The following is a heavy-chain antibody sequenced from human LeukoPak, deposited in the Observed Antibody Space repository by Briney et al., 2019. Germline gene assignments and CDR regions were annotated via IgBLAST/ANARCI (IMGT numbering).Heavy chain of an antibody. D-gene: IGHD3-22*01. CDR1: GYPISSGYY. CDR3: ARGSAPYYYDRDI. CDR2: IYHSGST. Sequence: PSETLSLTCTVSGYPISSGYYWGWIRQPPGKGLEWIGSIYHSGSTYYNPPLKSRVTISVDTSKNQFSLKLSSVTAADTAVYYCARGSAPYYYDRDIWGQGTMVTVSS. V-gene: IGHV4-38-2*02. J-gene: IGHJ3*02.